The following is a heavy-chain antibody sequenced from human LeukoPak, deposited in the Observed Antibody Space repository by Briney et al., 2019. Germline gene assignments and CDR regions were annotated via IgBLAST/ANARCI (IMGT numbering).Heavy chain of an antibody. Sequence: PGGSLRLSCAASGFTFSTYGMSWVRQAPGKGLEWVSAVSGTGTTYYADSVRGRFIISRDNSKNTLYLQMNSLRAGDTGAYYCAKMQGYFDYWGEGTLVTVSS. CDR1: GFTFSTYG. J-gene: IGHJ4*02. V-gene: IGHV3-23*01. CDR3: AKMQGYFDY. CDR2: VSGTGTT.